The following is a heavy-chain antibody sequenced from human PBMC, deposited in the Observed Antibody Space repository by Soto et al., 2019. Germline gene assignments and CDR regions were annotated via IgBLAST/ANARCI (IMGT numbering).Heavy chain of an antibody. D-gene: IGHD3-3*01. CDR3: ASEFRDFWSGYYTSNWFDP. V-gene: IGHV4-61*01. Sequence: PSETLSLTCTVSGGSVSSGSYYWSWIRQPPGKGLEWIGYIYYSGSTNYNPSLKSRVTISVDTSKNQFSLKLSSVTAADTAVYYCASEFRDFWSGYYTSNWFDPWGQGTLVTVSS. J-gene: IGHJ5*02. CDR2: IYYSGST. CDR1: GGSVSSGSYY.